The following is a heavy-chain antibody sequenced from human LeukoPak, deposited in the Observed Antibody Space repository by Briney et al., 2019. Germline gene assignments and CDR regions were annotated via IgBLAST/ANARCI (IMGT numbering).Heavy chain of an antibody. Sequence: SETLSLTCTVSGGSISSSSYYWGWIRQPPGKGLEWIGSIYYSGSTYYNPSLKSRVTISADTSKDQFSLNLRSLTAADTAVYYCARLLSPGWFDPWGQGTLVTVSS. V-gene: IGHV4-39*01. CDR3: ARLLSPGWFDP. CDR2: IYYSGST. D-gene: IGHD2/OR15-2a*01. J-gene: IGHJ5*02. CDR1: GGSISSSSYY.